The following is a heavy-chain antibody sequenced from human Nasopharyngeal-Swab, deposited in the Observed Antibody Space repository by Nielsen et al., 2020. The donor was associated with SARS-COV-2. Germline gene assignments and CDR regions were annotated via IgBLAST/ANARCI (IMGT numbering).Heavy chain of an antibody. V-gene: IGHV4-38-2*02. CDR3: ARGGYSSGWVVY. CDR1: GYSISSGYY. D-gene: IGHD6-19*01. J-gene: IGHJ4*02. CDR2: IYHSGST. Sequence: ESLKISCTVSGYSISSGYYWGWIRQPPGKGLEWIGSIYHSGSTYYNPSLKSRATISVDTSKNQFSLKLSSVTAADTAVYYCARGGYSSGWVVYWGQGTLVTVSS.